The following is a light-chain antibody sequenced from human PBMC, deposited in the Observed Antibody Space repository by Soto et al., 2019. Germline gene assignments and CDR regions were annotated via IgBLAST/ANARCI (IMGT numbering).Light chain of an antibody. CDR3: QQYGSSPYA. CDR2: DAS. CDR1: QSVSDNY. V-gene: IGKV3-20*01. Sequence: IVLTQSPGTLSLSPGERATLSCRASQSVSDNYLAWYQHKPGQAPRLLIYDASTRATAIPDRFSGSGSGTDFTLTISSLEPEDFAIYYCQQYGSSPYAFGQGPKLEIK. J-gene: IGKJ2*01.